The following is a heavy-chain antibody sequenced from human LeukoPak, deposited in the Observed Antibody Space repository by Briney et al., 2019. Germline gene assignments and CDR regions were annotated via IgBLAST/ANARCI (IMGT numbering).Heavy chain of an antibody. J-gene: IGHJ5*02. CDR3: TRDPRITIFGVVPDP. CDR2: IRSKAYGGTT. V-gene: IGHV3-49*04. D-gene: IGHD3-3*01. Sequence: GGSLRLSCTASGFTFGDYAMSWVRQAPGKGLEWVGFIRSKAYGGTTEYAASVKGRFTISRYDSKSIAYLQMNSLKTEDTAVYYCTRDPRITIFGVVPDPWGQGTLVTVSS. CDR1: GFTFGDYA.